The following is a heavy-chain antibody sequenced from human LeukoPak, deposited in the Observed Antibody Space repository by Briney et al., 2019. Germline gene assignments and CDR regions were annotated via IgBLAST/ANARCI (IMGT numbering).Heavy chain of an antibody. CDR3: ARDSPGDSSSSSGFDY. CDR2: ISASGDNT. J-gene: IGHJ4*02. Sequence: PGGSLRLSCVASGFTFSSHAMSWVRHAPGKGLEWVSAISASGDNTYYADSVRGRFTISRDNAKNSLYLQMNSLRAEDTAVYYCARDSPGDSSSSSGFDYWGQGTLVTVSS. V-gene: IGHV3-23*01. CDR1: GFTFSSHA. D-gene: IGHD6-6*01.